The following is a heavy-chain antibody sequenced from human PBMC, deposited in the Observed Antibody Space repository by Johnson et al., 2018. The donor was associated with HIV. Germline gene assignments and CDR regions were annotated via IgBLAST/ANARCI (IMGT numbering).Heavy chain of an antibody. D-gene: IGHD3-22*01. CDR3: ASDYYYDSRARLGAFDI. CDR2: IRYDGSNK. V-gene: IGHV3-30*02. Sequence: QMQLVESGGGVVQPGGSLRLSCAASGFPFSSYGMHWVRQAPGKGLEWVAFIRYDGSNKYYVASVKGRFTISRDNAKNSLYLQMNSLRAEDTAVYYCASDYYYDSRARLGAFDIWGQGTMVTVSS. CDR1: GFPFSSYG. J-gene: IGHJ3*02.